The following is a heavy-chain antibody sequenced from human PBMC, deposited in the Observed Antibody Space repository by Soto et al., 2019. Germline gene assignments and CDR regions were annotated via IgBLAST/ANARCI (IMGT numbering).Heavy chain of an antibody. CDR2: IIPIFGTA. D-gene: IGHD5-12*01. Sequence: ASVKVSCKASGYTFTSYDINWVRQAPGQGLEWMGGIIPIFGTANYAQKFQGRVTITADESTSTAYMELSSLRSEDTAVYYCARDTTMDYWGQGTLVTVSS. J-gene: IGHJ4*02. CDR3: ARDTTMDY. CDR1: GYTFTSYD. V-gene: IGHV1-69*13.